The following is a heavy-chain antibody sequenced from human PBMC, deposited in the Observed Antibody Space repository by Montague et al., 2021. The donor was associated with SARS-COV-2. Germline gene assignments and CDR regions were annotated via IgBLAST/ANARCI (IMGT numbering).Heavy chain of an antibody. D-gene: IGHD3-10*01. V-gene: IGHV4-34*01. Sequence: SETLSLTCAVYGGSFSGHYWNWIRQPPGKGLEWIGEINHSGRTNNNPSLKSRVTMSVDTSKNQFSLKLSSVTAADTAVYYCARGARQGYGFRLGSFDYWGQGTLVTVSS. CDR3: ARGARQGYGFRLGSFDY. CDR1: GGSFSGHY. CDR2: INHSGRT. J-gene: IGHJ4*02.